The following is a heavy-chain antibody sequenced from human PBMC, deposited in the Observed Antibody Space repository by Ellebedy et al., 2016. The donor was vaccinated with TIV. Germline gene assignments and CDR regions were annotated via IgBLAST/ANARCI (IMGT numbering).Heavy chain of an antibody. CDR3: AREGRYSGYENFDY. CDR2: ISSSSSYI. D-gene: IGHD5-12*01. V-gene: IGHV3-21*01. CDR1: RFTLSSYS. J-gene: IGHJ4*02. Sequence: PGGSLRLSCAASRFTLSSYSMNWVRQAPGKGLEWVASISSSSSYIYYADSLKGRFTISRDNAKNSLYLQMNSLRAEDTAVYYCAREGRYSGYENFDYWGQGTLVTVSS.